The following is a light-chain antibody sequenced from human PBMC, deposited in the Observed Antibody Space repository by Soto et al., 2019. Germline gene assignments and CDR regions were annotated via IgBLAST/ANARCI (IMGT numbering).Light chain of an antibody. Sequence: EIVLTQSPATLSLSPGEGATLSCRASQGISSYLAWYQQKPGQAPRLLIYDASNRATGVPARFSGFGSGADFTLTITSLEPEDFAVYYCQQRSNWPLTFGGGTKVKIK. V-gene: IGKV3D-11*01. CDR1: QGISSY. CDR2: DAS. CDR3: QQRSNWPLT. J-gene: IGKJ4*01.